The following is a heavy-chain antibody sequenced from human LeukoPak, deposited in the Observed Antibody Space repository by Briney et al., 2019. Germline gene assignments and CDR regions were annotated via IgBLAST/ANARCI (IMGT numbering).Heavy chain of an antibody. CDR2: INPSGGSA. J-gene: IGHJ4*02. D-gene: IGHD6-19*01. V-gene: IGHV1-46*01. Sequence: ASVRVSCKASGYTFTNYYIHWVRQAPGQGLEWMGIINPSGGSATYAQKFQGRVTMARDTSTSTVYMDLSSLRPEDTAVYYCVKDGGAAGSGWRFDYWGQGTQVSVSS. CDR1: GYTFTNYY. CDR3: VKDGGAAGSGWRFDY.